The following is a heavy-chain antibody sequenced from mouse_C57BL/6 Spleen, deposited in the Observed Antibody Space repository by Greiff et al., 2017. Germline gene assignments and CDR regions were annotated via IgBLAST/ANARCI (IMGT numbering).Heavy chain of an antibody. CDR3: PRDLHFDY. Sequence: DVKLVESGGGLVNPGGSLKLSCAASGFTFSSYAMSWVRQTPEKRLEWVATISDGGSYTYYPDNVKGRFTISRDTAKNNLYLQMSNLKSEYTAMYYCPRDLHFDYWGQGTTLTVSS. V-gene: IGHV5-4*01. D-gene: IGHD2-1*01. CDR1: GFTFSSYA. CDR2: ISDGGSYT. J-gene: IGHJ2*01.